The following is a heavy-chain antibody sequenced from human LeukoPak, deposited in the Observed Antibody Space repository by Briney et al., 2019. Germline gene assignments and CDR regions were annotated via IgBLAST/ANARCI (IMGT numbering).Heavy chain of an antibody. J-gene: IGHJ5*02. CDR1: GYTFTSYG. Sequence: ASVKVSCKASGYTFTSYGISWVRQAPGQGLEWMGWINPNSGGTNYAQKFQGRVTMTRDTSISTAYMELSRLRSDDTAVYYCARRRGCSGGSRYSVSSWFDPWGQGTLVTVSS. CDR2: INPNSGGT. CDR3: ARRRGCSGGSRYSVSSWFDP. V-gene: IGHV1-2*02. D-gene: IGHD2-15*01.